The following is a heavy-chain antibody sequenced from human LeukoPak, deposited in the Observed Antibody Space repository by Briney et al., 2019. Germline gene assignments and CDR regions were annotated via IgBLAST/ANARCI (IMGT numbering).Heavy chain of an antibody. CDR3: ARGPRTYYYGSGSRD. Sequence: SKTLSLTCAVYGGSFSGYYWSWIRQPPGKGLEWIGEINHSGSTNYNPSLKSRVTISVDTSKNQFSLKLSSVTAADTAVYYCARGPRTYYYGSGSRDWGQGTLVTVSS. V-gene: IGHV4-34*01. CDR2: INHSGST. J-gene: IGHJ4*02. D-gene: IGHD3-10*01. CDR1: GGSFSGYY.